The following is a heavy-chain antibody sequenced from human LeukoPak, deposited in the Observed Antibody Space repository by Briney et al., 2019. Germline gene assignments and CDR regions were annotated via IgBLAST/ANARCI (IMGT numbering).Heavy chain of an antibody. CDR3: ARDHQAVVRGVSGRRWFDP. J-gene: IGHJ5*02. CDR2: INHSGST. CDR1: GGSISSYY. D-gene: IGHD3-10*01. Sequence: SETLSLTCTVSGGSISSYYWSWIRQPPGKGLEWIGEINHSGSTNYNPSLKSRVTISVDTSKNQFSLKLSSVTAADTAVYYCARDHQAVVRGVSGRRWFDPWGQGTLVTVSS. V-gene: IGHV4-34*01.